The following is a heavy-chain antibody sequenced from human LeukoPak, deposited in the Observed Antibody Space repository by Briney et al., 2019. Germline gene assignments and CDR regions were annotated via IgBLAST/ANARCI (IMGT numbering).Heavy chain of an antibody. CDR3: ARGSGLTTMVRGVPYYYYYYYMDV. CDR2: IYHSGST. Sequence: SETLSLTCAVSGYSISSGYYWGWIRRPPGKGREGIGIIYHSGSTYYNPSLKRRGTISVDKSKNKFSLKLRSVPAADTAVYYCARGSGLTTMVRGVPYYYYYYYMDVWGKGTTVTVSS. V-gene: IGHV4-38-2*01. CDR1: GYSISSGYY. J-gene: IGHJ6*03. D-gene: IGHD3-10*01.